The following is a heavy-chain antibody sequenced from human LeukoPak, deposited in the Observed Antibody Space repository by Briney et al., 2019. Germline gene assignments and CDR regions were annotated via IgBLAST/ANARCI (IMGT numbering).Heavy chain of an antibody. D-gene: IGHD6-19*01. CDR1: GFTFSDYY. CDR3: ARDRYSSGWYNPLDAFDI. V-gene: IGHV3-11*01. Sequence: PGGSLRLSCAASGFTFSDYYMSWIRQAPGKGLEWVSYISSSGSTIYYADSVKGRFTISRDNAKNSLYLQMNSLRAEDTAVYYCARDRYSSGWYNPLDAFDIWGQGTMVTVSS. J-gene: IGHJ3*02. CDR2: ISSSGSTI.